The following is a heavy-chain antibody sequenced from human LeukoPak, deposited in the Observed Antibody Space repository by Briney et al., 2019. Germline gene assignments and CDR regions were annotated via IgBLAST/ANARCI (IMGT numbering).Heavy chain of an antibody. CDR1: GDSFTDYD. CDR2: MNPNTGNT. CDR3: AGGWEPYDYFFDP. D-gene: IGHD3-16*01. V-gene: IGHV1-8*01. Sequence: GSVKVSCKASGDSFTDYDVNWVRQATRQGLEWMGWMNPNTGNTDFAQKFQGRVTMTRNTSISTAYMELSGLRSDDTAIYYCAGGWEPYDYFFDPWGQGTLVIVSS. J-gene: IGHJ5*02.